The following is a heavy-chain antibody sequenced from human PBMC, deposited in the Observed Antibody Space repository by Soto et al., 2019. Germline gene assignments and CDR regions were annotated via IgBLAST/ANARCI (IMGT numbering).Heavy chain of an antibody. Sequence: PILSCAASGFTFGDYAMHWVRQTPGKGLEWVSAISWNSGSRAYADSVKGRFSISRDNAKNSLYLQMNSLRPEDTALYYCTKDPYQLMVYTFDFWGQGTQVTVCS. D-gene: IGHD2-8*01. CDR1: GFTFGDYA. J-gene: IGHJ5*01. CDR2: ISWNSGSR. V-gene: IGHV3-9*01. CDR3: TKDPYQLMVYTFDF.